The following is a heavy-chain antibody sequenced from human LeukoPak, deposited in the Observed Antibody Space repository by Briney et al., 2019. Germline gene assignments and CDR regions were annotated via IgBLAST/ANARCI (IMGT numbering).Heavy chain of an antibody. D-gene: IGHD5-24*01. Sequence: GGSLRLSCAASGFTFSSYWMSWVRQAPGKGLEWAANIKQDGSEKYYVDSVKGRFTISRDNAKNSLYLQMNSLRAEDTALYYCAKGLVEMATSDFDYWGQGTLVTVSS. CDR1: GFTFSSYW. CDR3: AKGLVEMATSDFDY. CDR2: IKQDGSEK. J-gene: IGHJ4*02. V-gene: IGHV3-7*03.